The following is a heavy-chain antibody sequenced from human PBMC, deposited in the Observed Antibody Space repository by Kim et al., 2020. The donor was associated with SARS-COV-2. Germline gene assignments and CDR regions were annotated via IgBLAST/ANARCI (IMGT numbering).Heavy chain of an antibody. CDR3: AISYSTRLDY. J-gene: IGHJ4*02. D-gene: IGHD6-13*01. V-gene: IGHV3-23*01. CDR2: FSAGGST. Sequence: GGSLRLSCAASGFTFSSYAMGWVRQAPGKGLEWLSGFSAGGSTYYADSVKGRFTISRDNSKNTLYLQMTSLRAEDTAVYYCAISYSTRLDYWGQGTLVTVSS. CDR1: GFTFSSYA.